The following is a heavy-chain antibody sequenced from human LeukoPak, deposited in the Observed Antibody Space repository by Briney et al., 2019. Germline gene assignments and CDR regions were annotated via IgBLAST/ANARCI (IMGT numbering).Heavy chain of an antibody. J-gene: IGHJ4*02. CDR1: GGPISSSSYY. CDR2: IYYSGST. D-gene: IGHD1-26*01. CDR3: DRGEVGAGLFDY. V-gene: IGHV4-39*01. Sequence: SETLSLTCTVSGGPISSSSYYWGWIRQPPGKGLEWIGSIYYSGSTYYNPSLKSRVTISVDTSKNQFSLKLSSVTAADTAVYYCDRGEVGAGLFDYWGQGTLVTVSS.